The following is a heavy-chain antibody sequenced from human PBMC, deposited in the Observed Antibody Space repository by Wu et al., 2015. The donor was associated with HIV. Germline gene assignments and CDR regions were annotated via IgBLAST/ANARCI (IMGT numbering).Heavy chain of an antibody. CDR1: GYTFTGYS. CDR3: ARGYSRFLEWLSVY. D-gene: IGHD3-3*01. J-gene: IGHJ4*02. Sequence: QVQLVQSGAEMKKPGASVKVSCKTSGYTFTGYSIHWVRQAPGQGLEWMGWINPNSGATTYAQKFQGRVTMTRDTSISTAYMEVSRLRSDDTAVYYCARGYSRFLEWLSVYWGQGTLGHRLL. CDR2: INPNSGAT. V-gene: IGHV1-2*02.